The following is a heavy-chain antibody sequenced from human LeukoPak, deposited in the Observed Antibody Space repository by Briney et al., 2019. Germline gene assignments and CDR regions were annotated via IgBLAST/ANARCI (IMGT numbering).Heavy chain of an antibody. CDR3: ARLTTTVTPSPFDY. D-gene: IGHD4-17*01. J-gene: IGHJ4*02. Sequence: PSETLSLTCTVSGGSISSSSYYWRWIRQPPGKGLEWIGSIHYSGSTYYNPSLKSRVTISVDTSKNQFSLKLSSVTAADTAVYYCARLTTTVTPSPFDYWGQGTLVTVSS. CDR1: GGSISSSSYY. V-gene: IGHV4-39*01. CDR2: IHYSGST.